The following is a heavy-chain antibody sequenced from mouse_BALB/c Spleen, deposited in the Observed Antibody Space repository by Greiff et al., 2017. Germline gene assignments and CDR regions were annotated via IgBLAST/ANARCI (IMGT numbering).Heavy chain of an antibody. CDR3: ARWDYDGAMDY. Sequence: EVQVVESGGGLVKPGGSLKLSCAASGFTFSSYTMSWVRQTPEKRLEWVATISSGGSYTYYPDSVKGRFTISRDNPKNTLFLQMTSLRSEDTAMYYCARWDYDGAMDYWGQGTSVTVSS. V-gene: IGHV5-9-3*01. CDR2: ISSGGSYT. CDR1: GFTFSSYT. J-gene: IGHJ4*01. D-gene: IGHD2-4*01.